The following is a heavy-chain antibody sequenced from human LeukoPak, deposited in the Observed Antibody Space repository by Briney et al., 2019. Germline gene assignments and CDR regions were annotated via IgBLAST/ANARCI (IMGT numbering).Heavy chain of an antibody. D-gene: IGHD3-3*01. Sequence: AGGSLRLSCAASGFTFSSYGMAWVRQAPGKGLEWVSAISYSGGSTYYADSVKGRFTISRDNSKNMLYLQMNSLRAEDTAVYYCAKDASGTYPSDFDYWGQGTLVTVSS. J-gene: IGHJ4*02. CDR3: AKDASGTYPSDFDY. CDR1: GFTFSSYG. CDR2: ISYSGGST. V-gene: IGHV3-23*01.